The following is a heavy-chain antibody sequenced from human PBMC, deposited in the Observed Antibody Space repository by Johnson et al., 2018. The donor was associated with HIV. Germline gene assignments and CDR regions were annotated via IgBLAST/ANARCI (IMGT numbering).Heavy chain of an antibody. D-gene: IGHD6-6*01. CDR1: GFTFDDYA. J-gene: IGHJ3*02. CDR2: ISWNSGSI. CDR3: ARDITAARPSAFDI. Sequence: VQLVESGGGLVQPGGSLRLSCAASGFTFDDYAMHWVRQAPGKGLEWVSGISWNSGSIGYADSVKGRFTISRDNSKNTLYLQMNSLRAEDTAVYYCARDITAARPSAFDIWGQGTMVTVSS. V-gene: IGHV3-9*01.